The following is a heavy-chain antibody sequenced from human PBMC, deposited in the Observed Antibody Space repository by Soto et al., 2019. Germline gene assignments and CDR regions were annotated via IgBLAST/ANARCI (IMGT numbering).Heavy chain of an antibody. CDR1: GFTFSSYA. Sequence: GGSLRLSCAASGFTFSSYAMSWVRQAPGKGLEWVSAISGSGGSTYYADSVKGRFTISRDNSKNTLYLQMNSLRAEDTAVYYCAKGTGYSSGWTDYDAFDIWGQGTMVTVSS. CDR2: ISGSGGST. J-gene: IGHJ3*02. V-gene: IGHV3-23*01. CDR3: AKGTGYSSGWTDYDAFDI. D-gene: IGHD6-19*01.